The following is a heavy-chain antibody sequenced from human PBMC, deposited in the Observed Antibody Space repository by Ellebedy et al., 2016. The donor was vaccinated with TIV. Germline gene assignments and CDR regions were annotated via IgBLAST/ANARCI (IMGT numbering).Heavy chain of an antibody. V-gene: IGHV1-69*04. CDR2: IIPILGIA. CDR3: ARSLRDIVVVPAAMPALYYYYGMDV. D-gene: IGHD2-2*01. CDR1: GGTFSSYA. Sequence: ASVKVSCKASGGTFSSYAISWVRQAPGQGLEWMGRIIPILGIANYAQKFQGRVTITADKSTSTAYMELSSLRSEDTAVYYCARSLRDIVVVPAAMPALYYYYGMDVWGQGTTVTVSS. J-gene: IGHJ6*02.